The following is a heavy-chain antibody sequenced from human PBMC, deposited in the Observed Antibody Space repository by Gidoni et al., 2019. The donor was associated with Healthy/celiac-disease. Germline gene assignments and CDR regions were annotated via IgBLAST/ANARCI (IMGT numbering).Heavy chain of an antibody. V-gene: IGHV3-23*01. CDR1: GFPFSSYA. Sequence: EVQLLESGGGLVQPGGSLSLSCAAPGFPFSSYAMSWVRQAPGKGLEWVSAISGSGGSTYYADSVKGRFTISRDNSKNTLYLQMNSLRAEDTAVYYCAKPISSSSGWDYWGQGTLVTVSS. J-gene: IGHJ4*02. CDR2: ISGSGGST. D-gene: IGHD6-6*01. CDR3: AKPISSSSGWDY.